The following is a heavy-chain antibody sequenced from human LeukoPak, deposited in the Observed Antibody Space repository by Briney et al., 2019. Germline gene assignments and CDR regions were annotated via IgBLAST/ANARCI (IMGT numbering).Heavy chain of an antibody. D-gene: IGHD6-6*01. J-gene: IGHJ4*02. CDR1: GYSITNGYY. V-gene: IGHV4-38-2*01. CDR3: ARLYSSYYFDY. Sequence: PSETLSLTCGVSGYSITNGYYWAWIRRPPGKGLEWFAYIYHSGSAYYNPSLKSRVTISVDTSKNQFSLELSSVTAADTAVYYCARLYSSYYFDYWGQGTLVTVSS. CDR2: IYHSGSA.